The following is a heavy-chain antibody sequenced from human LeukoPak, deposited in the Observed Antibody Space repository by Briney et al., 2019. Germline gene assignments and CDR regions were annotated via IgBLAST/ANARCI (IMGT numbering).Heavy chain of an antibody. CDR2: IYSGGST. CDR3: ARDLVGYSYGDY. Sequence: PGGSLRLSCAASGFTVSSNYMSWVRQAPGKGLEWVSVIYSGGSTYYADSVKGRFTISRDNSKNTLYLQMNSLRAEDTAVYYCARDLVGYSYGDYWGQGTLVTVSS. D-gene: IGHD5-18*01. CDR1: GFTVSSNY. V-gene: IGHV3-66*01. J-gene: IGHJ4*02.